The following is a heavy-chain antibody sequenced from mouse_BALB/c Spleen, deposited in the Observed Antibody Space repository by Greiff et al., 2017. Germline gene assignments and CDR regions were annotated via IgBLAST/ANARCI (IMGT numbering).Heavy chain of an antibody. CDR2: ISSGGSYT. CDR3: TTMITTDAMDY. D-gene: IGHD2-4*01. CDR1: GFTFSSYT. J-gene: IGHJ4*01. V-gene: IGHV5-6-4*01. Sequence: EVQGVESGGGLVKPGGSLKLSCAASGFTFSSYTMSWVRQTPEKRLEWVATISSGGSYTYYPDSVKGRFTISRDNAMNTLYLQMSSLKSEDTAMYYCTTMITTDAMDYWGQGTSVTVSS.